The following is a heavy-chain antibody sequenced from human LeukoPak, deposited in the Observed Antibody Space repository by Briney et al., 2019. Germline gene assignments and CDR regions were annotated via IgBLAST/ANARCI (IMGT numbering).Heavy chain of an antibody. D-gene: IGHD1-1*01. V-gene: IGHV3-11*01. CDR1: GFTFSDYY. CDR3: ARDQLREGHLED. CDR2: ISSSGSTI. Sequence: GGSLRLSCAASGFTFSDYYMSWIRQAPGKGLEWVSYISSSGSTIYYGDSVKGRFIISRDNAKNSLYLQMNSLRAEDTAVYYCARDQLREGHLEDWGQGTLVTVSS. J-gene: IGHJ4*02.